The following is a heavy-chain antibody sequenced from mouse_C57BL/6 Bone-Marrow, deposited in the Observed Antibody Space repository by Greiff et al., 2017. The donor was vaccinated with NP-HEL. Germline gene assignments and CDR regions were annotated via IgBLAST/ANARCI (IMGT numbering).Heavy chain of an antibody. CDR3: ARRGYSNYV. D-gene: IGHD2-5*01. J-gene: IGHJ2*01. CDR2: VYPRSGNT. CDR1: GYTFTSYG. V-gene: IGHV1-81*01. Sequence: QVQLQQSGAELARPGASVKLSCKASGYTFTSYGISWVKQRTGQGLEWIGEVYPRSGNTYYNEKFKGKATLTAYKYTSTAYMELRSLTSEDSAVYVCARRGYSNYVWGQGTTLTVSS.